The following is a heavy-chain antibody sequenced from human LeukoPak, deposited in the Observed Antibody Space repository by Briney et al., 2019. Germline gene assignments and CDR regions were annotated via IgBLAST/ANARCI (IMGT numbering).Heavy chain of an antibody. CDR1: GFTFNAYG. CDR3: AKGEDYYDSSGYYDDY. Sequence: GGSLRLSCAASGFTFNAYGMHWVRQAPGKGLEWVAVISYDGSNKYYADSVKGRFTISRDNSKNTLYLQMNSLRAEDTAVYYCAKGEDYYDSSGYYDDYWGQGTLVTVSS. J-gene: IGHJ4*02. CDR2: ISYDGSNK. V-gene: IGHV3-30*18. D-gene: IGHD3-22*01.